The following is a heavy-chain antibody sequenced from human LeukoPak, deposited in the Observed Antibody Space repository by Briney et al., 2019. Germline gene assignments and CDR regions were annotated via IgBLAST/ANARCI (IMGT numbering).Heavy chain of an antibody. CDR1: GFTFSDYY. CDR3: ARVGSTVAAGTPDY. V-gene: IGHV3-11*06. Sequence: GGSLRLSCAASGFTFSDYYMSWIRQAPGKGLEWLSYISGSGSHTTYADSVRGRFTISRDNAKNSLSLQVNSLRADDTAVYYCARVGSTVAAGTPDYWGQGTLVLVSS. D-gene: IGHD6-13*01. CDR2: ISGSGSHT. J-gene: IGHJ4*02.